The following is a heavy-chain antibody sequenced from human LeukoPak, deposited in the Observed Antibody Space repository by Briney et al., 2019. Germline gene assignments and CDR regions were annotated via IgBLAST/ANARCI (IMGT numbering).Heavy chain of an antibody. Sequence: PGGSLRLSCAASGFTFSSYSMNWVRQAPGKGLEWVSYISSSSSTIYYADSVKGRFTISRDNTKRTVYLQMDRLRVEDSALYYCAREWDSGTYRYFDFWGQGTLVTVSS. CDR2: ISSSSSTI. D-gene: IGHD1-26*01. CDR3: AREWDSGTYRYFDF. CDR1: GFTFSSYS. V-gene: IGHV3-48*04. J-gene: IGHJ4*02.